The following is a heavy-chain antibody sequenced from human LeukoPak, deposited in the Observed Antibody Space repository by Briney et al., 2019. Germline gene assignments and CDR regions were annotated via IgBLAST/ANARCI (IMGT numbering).Heavy chain of an antibody. Sequence: GGSLLLSCAASGFTFSNYAMNWVRQAPGKGLEWVAIPIGSSGATDYADSVKGRFTISRDNSKNTLFLQMNSLRAEDTAIYYCAKGAFDYIEIAYFDYWGQGALVTVSS. CDR2: PIGSSGAT. CDR3: AKGAFDYIEIAYFDY. D-gene: IGHD5-12*01. CDR1: GFTFSNYA. J-gene: IGHJ4*02. V-gene: IGHV3-23*01.